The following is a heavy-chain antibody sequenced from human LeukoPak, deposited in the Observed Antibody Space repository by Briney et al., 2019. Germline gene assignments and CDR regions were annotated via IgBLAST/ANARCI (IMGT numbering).Heavy chain of an antibody. V-gene: IGHV3-23*01. CDR2: ISGSGGST. CDR3: AKDRLWFGELAT. Sequence: GGSLRLSCAVSGFTFSSSAMSWVRQAPGKGLEWVSAISGSGGSTYYADSVKGRFTISRDNSKNTLYLQMNSLRAEDTAVYYCAKDRLWFGELATWGQGTLVTVSS. CDR1: GFTFSSSA. D-gene: IGHD3-10*01. J-gene: IGHJ4*02.